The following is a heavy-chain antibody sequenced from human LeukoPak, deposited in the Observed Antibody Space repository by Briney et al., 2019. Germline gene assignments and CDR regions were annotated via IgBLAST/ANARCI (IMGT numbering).Heavy chain of an antibody. CDR2: ISYRGST. CDR1: GGSISSYY. Sequence: SETLSLTCTVSGGSISSYYWSWIRQPPGEGLEWLGYISYRGSTKYNPSLKSQVTFSVDTSKNQFSLRLTSVTAADTALYYCARYASGWYIDYWGQGTLVTVSS. CDR3: ARYASGWYIDY. D-gene: IGHD6-19*01. J-gene: IGHJ4*02. V-gene: IGHV4-59*01.